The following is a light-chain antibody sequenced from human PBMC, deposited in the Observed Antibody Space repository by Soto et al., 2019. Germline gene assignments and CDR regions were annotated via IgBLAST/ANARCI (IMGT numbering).Light chain of an antibody. J-gene: IGKJ3*01. CDR3: QQVKSFPFT. CDR2: AAS. Sequence: DIQMTQSPSSVSASVGDRVTITCRASQGISSWLAWYQQKPGKAPKLLIYAASSLQSGVPSRFSGSGSGTVFTLPISGRQPEDFATNYCQQVKSFPFTSGPGTKVDIK. V-gene: IGKV1-12*01. CDR1: QGISSW.